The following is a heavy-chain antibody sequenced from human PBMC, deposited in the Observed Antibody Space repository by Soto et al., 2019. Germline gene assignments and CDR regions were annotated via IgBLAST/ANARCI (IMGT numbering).Heavy chain of an antibody. V-gene: IGHV2-5*02. J-gene: IGHJ4*02. CDR3: AHTFDGYYYSSGYYPIFDY. Sequence: QITLKESGPTLVKPTQTLTLTCTFSGFSLSTSGVGVGWIRQPPGKALEWLALIYWDDDKRYSPSLKSRLTISKDTSKNQVVLTMTNMDPVYTATYYCAHTFDGYYYSSGYYPIFDYWGQGTLVTVSS. CDR2: IYWDDDK. D-gene: IGHD3-22*01. CDR1: GFSLSTSGVG.